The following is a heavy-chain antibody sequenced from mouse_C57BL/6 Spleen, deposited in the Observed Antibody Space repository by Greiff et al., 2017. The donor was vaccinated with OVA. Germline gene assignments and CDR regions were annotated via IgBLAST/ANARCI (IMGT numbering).Heavy chain of an antibody. Sequence: VKLQESGPELVKPGASVKISCKASGYAFSSSWMNWVKQRPGKGLEWIGRIYPGDGDTNYNGKFKGKATLTADKSSSTAYMQLSSLTSEDSAVYFCAREGTMDYWGQGTTLTVSS. CDR3: AREGTMDY. CDR2: IYPGDGDT. D-gene: IGHD1-1*02. V-gene: IGHV1-82*01. CDR1: GYAFSSSW. J-gene: IGHJ2*01.